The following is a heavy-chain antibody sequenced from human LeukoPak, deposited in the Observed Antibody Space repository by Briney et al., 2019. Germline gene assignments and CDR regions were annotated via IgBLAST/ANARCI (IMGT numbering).Heavy chain of an antibody. Sequence: PSETLSLTCTVSGGSISSGSYYWSWIRQPAGKGLEWIGHIYTSGSTNYNPSLKSRVTISVDTSKNQFSLKLSSVTAADTAVYYCARAYYYDSSGYYSNPSYFDYWGQGTLVTVSS. CDR1: GGSISSGSYY. D-gene: IGHD3-22*01. V-gene: IGHV4-61*09. J-gene: IGHJ4*02. CDR3: ARAYYYDSSGYYSNPSYFDY. CDR2: IYTSGST.